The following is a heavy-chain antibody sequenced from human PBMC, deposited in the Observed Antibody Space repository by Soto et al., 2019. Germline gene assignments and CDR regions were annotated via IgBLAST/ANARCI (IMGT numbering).Heavy chain of an antibody. CDR1: GFTFSSYG. J-gene: IGHJ5*02. CDR3: AKVRSRGATTGWFDP. CDR2: ISYDGSNK. Sequence: PGGSLRLSCAASGFTFSSYGMHWVRQAPGKGLEWVAVISYDGSNKYYADSVKGRFTISRDNSKNTLYLQMNSLRAEDTAVYYCAKVRSRGATTGWFDPWGQGTLVTVSS. D-gene: IGHD3-10*01. V-gene: IGHV3-30*18.